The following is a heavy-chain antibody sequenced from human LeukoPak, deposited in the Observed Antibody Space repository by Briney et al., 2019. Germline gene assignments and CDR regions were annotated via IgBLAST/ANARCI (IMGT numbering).Heavy chain of an antibody. CDR3: ARENGDPSPYFDY. V-gene: IGHV4-31*03. CDR1: GGSISSGGCY. Sequence: SETLSLTCTVSGGSISSGGCYWSWIRQHPGKSLEWIGYIYYSGSTYYNPSLKSRVTISVDTSKNQFSLKLSSVTAADTAVYYCARENGDPSPYFDYWGQGTLVTVSS. D-gene: IGHD4-17*01. J-gene: IGHJ4*02. CDR2: IYYSGST.